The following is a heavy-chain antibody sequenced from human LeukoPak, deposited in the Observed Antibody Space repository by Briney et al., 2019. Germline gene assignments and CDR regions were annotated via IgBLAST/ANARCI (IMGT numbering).Heavy chain of an antibody. D-gene: IGHD3-10*01. CDR3: ARGFGDWGLSWFDP. V-gene: IGHV4-59*01. J-gene: IGHJ5*02. CDR1: GASISSYY. Sequence: PSETLSLTCTVSGASISSYYWSWIRQPPGKGLEWIGYIYYSGSAKYNPSLKSRGTISVDTSKNQFSLKLTSVTAADTAVYYCARGFGDWGLSWFDPWGQGTLVTVSS. CDR2: IYYSGSA.